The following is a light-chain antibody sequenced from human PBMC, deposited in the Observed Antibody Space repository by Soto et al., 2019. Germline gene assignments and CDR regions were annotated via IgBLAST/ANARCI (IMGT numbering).Light chain of an antibody. J-gene: IGKJ4*01. Sequence: DIQMTQSPSTLCSSLGDRVTMTCRASQSISSWLAWYQQKPGKAPKLLIYDASSLESGAPSRFSGSGSGTEFTLTISSLQPDDFATYYCQQYNSYLTFGGGTKVDI. V-gene: IGKV1-5*01. CDR3: QQYNSYLT. CDR1: QSISSW. CDR2: DAS.